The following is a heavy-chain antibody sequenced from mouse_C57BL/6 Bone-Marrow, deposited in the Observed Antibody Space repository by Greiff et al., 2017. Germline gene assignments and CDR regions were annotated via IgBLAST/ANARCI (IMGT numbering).Heavy chain of an antibody. CDR3: VRAWFAY. CDR1: GFTFNTYA. V-gene: IGHV10-3*01. J-gene: IGHJ3*01. Sequence: EVKLVESGGGLVQPKGSLKLSCAASGFTFNTYAMHWVRQAPGKGLEWVARLSSNSSNYATYYTDSVKDRFTISRDDSQSMLYLQMNNLKTEDTAMYYCVRAWFAYWGQGTLVTVSA. CDR2: LSSNSSNYAT.